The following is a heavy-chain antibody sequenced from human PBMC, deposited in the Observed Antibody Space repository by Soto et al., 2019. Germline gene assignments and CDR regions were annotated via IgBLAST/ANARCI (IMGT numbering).Heavy chain of an antibody. J-gene: IGHJ6*02. V-gene: IGHV3-48*01. Sequence: PGGSLRLSCAASGFTFSSYSMNWVRQAPGKGLEWVSYISSSSSTIYYADSVKGRFTISRDNAKNSLYLQMNSLRAEDTAVYYCARDGVVVVPAAMYPYYGMDVWGQGTTVTVSS. D-gene: IGHD2-2*01. CDR3: ARDGVVVVPAAMYPYYGMDV. CDR1: GFTFSSYS. CDR2: ISSSSSTI.